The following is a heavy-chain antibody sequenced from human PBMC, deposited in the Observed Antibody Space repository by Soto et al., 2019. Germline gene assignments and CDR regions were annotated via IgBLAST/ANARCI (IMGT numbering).Heavy chain of an antibody. CDR1: GFTFSSYS. Sequence: GGSLRLSCAASGFTFSSYSMNWVRQAPGKGLEWVSYISSSSSTIYYADSVKGRFTISRDNAKNSLYLQMNSLRDEDTAVYYCARDRVSSGWYAGYGMDVWGQGTTVTVSS. J-gene: IGHJ6*02. CDR3: ARDRVSSGWYAGYGMDV. CDR2: ISSSSSTI. V-gene: IGHV3-48*02. D-gene: IGHD6-19*01.